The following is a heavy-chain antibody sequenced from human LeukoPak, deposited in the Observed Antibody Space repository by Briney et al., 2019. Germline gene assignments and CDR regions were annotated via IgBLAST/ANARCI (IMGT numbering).Heavy chain of an antibody. V-gene: IGHV3-48*04. CDR2: ITSSSSSM. CDR1: GFTFSSYS. CDR3: ATYGDYVRNYFDY. D-gene: IGHD4-17*01. J-gene: IGHJ4*02. Sequence: GGSLRLSCAASGFTFSSYSMNWVRQAPGKGLGWISYITSSSSSMYYADSVKGRFTISRDNAKNSLYLQMNSLRAEDTAVYYCATYGDYVRNYFDYWGQGTLVTVSS.